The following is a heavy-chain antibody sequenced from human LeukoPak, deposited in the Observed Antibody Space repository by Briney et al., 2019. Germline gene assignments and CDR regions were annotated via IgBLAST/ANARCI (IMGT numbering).Heavy chain of an antibody. D-gene: IGHD3-22*01. CDR3: ATTRYYYDSSGYSNFDY. CDR2: ISGSGGST. V-gene: IGHV3-23*01. J-gene: IGHJ4*02. CDR1: GFTFDDYG. Sequence: GGSLRLSCAASGFTFDDYGMNWVRQAPGKGLEWVSAISGSGGSTYYADSVKGRFTISRDNSKNTLYLQMNSLRAEDTAVYYCATTRYYYDSSGYSNFDYWGQGTLVTVSS.